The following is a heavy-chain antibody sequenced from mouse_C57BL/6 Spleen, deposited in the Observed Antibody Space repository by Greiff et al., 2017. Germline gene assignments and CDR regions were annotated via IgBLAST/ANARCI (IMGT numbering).Heavy chain of an antibody. V-gene: IGHV1-82*01. CDR2: IYPGDGDT. D-gene: IGHD3-2*02. J-gene: IGHJ2*01. Sequence: QVQLQQSGPELVKPGASVKISCKASGYAFSSSWMNWVKPRPGKGLEWIGRIYPGDGDTNYNGKFKGKATLTADKSSSTAYMQLSSLTSEDSAVYFCARSSHSSGYYFDYWGQGTTLTVSS. CDR3: ARSSHSSGYYFDY. CDR1: GYAFSSSW.